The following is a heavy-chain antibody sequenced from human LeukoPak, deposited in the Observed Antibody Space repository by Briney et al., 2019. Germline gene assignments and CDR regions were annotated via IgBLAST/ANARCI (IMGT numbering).Heavy chain of an antibody. Sequence: ASVKVSCKVSGYTLTELSMHWVRQAPGKGLEWMGGFDPEDGETIYAQKFQGRVTMTEDTSTDTAYMELSSLRSEDTAVYYCATMKGGGESLQGYFDYWGQGTLVTVSS. J-gene: IGHJ4*02. D-gene: IGHD2-21*01. CDR1: GYTLTELS. CDR3: ATMKGGGESLQGYFDY. V-gene: IGHV1-24*01. CDR2: FDPEDGET.